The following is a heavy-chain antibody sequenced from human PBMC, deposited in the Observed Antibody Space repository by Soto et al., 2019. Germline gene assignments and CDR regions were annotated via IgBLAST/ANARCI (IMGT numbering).Heavy chain of an antibody. CDR2: ISAYNGNT. CDR1: GYTFTSYG. D-gene: IGHD3-22*01. V-gene: IGHV1-18*01. CDR3: ARTNAESDRSGYPSTQAYYYYGMDV. Sequence: ASVKVSCKASGYTFTSYGISWVRQAPGQGLEWMGWISAYNGNTNYAQKLQGRVTMTTDTSTSTAYMELRSLRPDDTAVYYCARTNAESDRSGYPSTQAYYYYGMDVWGQGTTVTVSS. J-gene: IGHJ6*02.